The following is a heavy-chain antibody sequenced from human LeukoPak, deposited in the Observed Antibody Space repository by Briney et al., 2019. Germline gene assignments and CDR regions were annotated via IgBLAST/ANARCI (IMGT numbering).Heavy chain of an antibody. Sequence: PGGSLRLSCAASGFDFGRFSMSWVRQAPGKGLEWVSAIGVSGDRTYYAESVKGRFTISRDNSTNTLYLQMNSLRAEDTAIYYCAKGAAALHYYMDVWGKGTTVTVSS. CDR2: IGVSGDRT. CDR3: AKGAAALHYYMDV. V-gene: IGHV3-23*01. D-gene: IGHD2-2*01. CDR1: GFDFGRFS. J-gene: IGHJ6*03.